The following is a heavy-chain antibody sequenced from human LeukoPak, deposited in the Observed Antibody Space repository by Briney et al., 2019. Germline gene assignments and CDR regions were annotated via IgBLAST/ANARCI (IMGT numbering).Heavy chain of an antibody. V-gene: IGHV4-34*01. Sequence: SETLSLTCAVYGGSFSGYYWSWIRQPPGKGLEWIGEINHSGSTNYNPSLKSRVTTSVDTSKNQFSLKLSSVTAADTAVYYCARAPNWGTNYWGQGTLVTVSS. CDR3: ARAPNWGTNY. D-gene: IGHD7-27*01. J-gene: IGHJ4*02. CDR1: GGSFSGYY. CDR2: INHSGST.